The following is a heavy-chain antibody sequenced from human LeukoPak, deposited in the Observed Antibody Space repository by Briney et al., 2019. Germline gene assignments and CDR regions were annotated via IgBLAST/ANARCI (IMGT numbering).Heavy chain of an antibody. Sequence: PGGSLRLSCAASGFIFSTYAMTWVRQAPGKGLEWVSTISGDGSTYYADSVKGRFTISRDNSKNTLYLQMNSLRAEDTAVYYCAKDPYGSGSYYDYFDYWGQGTLVTVSS. J-gene: IGHJ4*02. V-gene: IGHV3-23*01. CDR2: ISGDGST. CDR1: GFIFSTYA. CDR3: AKDPYGSGSYYDYFDY. D-gene: IGHD3-10*01.